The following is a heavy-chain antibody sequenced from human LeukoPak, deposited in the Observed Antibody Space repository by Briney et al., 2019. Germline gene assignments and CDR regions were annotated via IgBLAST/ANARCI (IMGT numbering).Heavy chain of an antibody. CDR3: ARGRIAATQYYFDY. Sequence: GGSLRLSCAASGFTFSSYWMHWVRQAPGKGLVWVSRINSDGSSTSYADSVKGRFTISRDNARNTLYLQMNSLRAEDTAVYYCARGRIAATQYYFDYWGQGTLVTVSS. J-gene: IGHJ4*02. CDR1: GFTFSSYW. D-gene: IGHD6-13*01. CDR2: INSDGSST. V-gene: IGHV3-74*01.